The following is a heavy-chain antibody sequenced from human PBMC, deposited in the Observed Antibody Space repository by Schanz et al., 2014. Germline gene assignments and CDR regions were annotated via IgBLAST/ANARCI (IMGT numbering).Heavy chain of an antibody. V-gene: IGHV3-23*04. Sequence: EVQLVESGGGLVQPGESLRLSCAASGFTFSSHAMSWVRQAPGKGLEWVSTISGSGGSTYYADSVKGRFTISRDNSNHTLYLQMNSLRADDTAVYYCAKVWGSDYFYPFDYWGQGTLVTVSS. D-gene: IGHD3-22*01. J-gene: IGHJ4*02. CDR2: ISGSGGST. CDR3: AKVWGSDYFYPFDY. CDR1: GFTFSSHA.